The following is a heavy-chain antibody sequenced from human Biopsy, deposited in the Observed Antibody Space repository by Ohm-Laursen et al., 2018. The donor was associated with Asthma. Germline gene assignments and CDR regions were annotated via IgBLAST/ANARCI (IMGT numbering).Heavy chain of an antibody. J-gene: IGHJ6*02. CDR2: ISVYNGNT. Sequence: ASVKVSCKTSGYTFNSAGITWVRQAPGQGLEWMGWISVYNGNTKVAQKLQDRVTMITDTSTSTAYMELRSLRSDDTAVYFCARAVDYSHYYGIDVWGQGTTVAV. D-gene: IGHD3-10*01. V-gene: IGHV1-18*01. CDR1: GYTFNSAG. CDR3: ARAVDYSHYYGIDV.